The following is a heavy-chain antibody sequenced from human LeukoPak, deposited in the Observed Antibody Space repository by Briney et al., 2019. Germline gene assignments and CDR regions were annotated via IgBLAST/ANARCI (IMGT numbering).Heavy chain of an antibody. CDR1: GGSFSGYY. Sequence: PSETLSLTCAVYGGSFSGYYWSWIRQPPGKGLEWIGEINHSGSTSYNPSLKSRVTISVDTSKNQFSLKLSSVTAADTAVYYCAAYSIAAVGNEYYFDYWGQGTLVTVSS. D-gene: IGHD6-13*01. V-gene: IGHV4-34*01. J-gene: IGHJ4*02. CDR3: AAYSIAAVGNEYYFDY. CDR2: INHSGST.